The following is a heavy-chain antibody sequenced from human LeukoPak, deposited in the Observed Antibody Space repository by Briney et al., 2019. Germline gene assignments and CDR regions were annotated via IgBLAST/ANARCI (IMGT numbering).Heavy chain of an antibody. J-gene: IGHJ6*02. V-gene: IGHV3-23*01. D-gene: IGHD6-13*01. CDR2: ISGSGGST. CDR1: GFTFSSYA. CDR3: AREAAAGTGYNYYGMDV. Sequence: GGSLRLSCAASGFTFSSYAMSWVRQAPGKGLEWVSAISGSGGSTYYADSVKGRFTISRDNSKNTLYLQMNSLRAEDTAVYYCAREAAAGTGYNYYGMDVWGQGTTVTVSS.